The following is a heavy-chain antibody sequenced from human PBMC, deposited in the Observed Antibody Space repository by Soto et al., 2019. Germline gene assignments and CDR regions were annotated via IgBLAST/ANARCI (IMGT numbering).Heavy chain of an antibody. V-gene: IGHV4-30-4*01. D-gene: IGHD6-13*01. J-gene: IGHJ6*02. CDR1: GGSISSGDYY. CDR2: IYYSGST. CDR3: ARVSGIAAAGDYYYYYGMDV. Sequence: QVQLQESGPGLVKPSQTLSLTCTVSGGSISSGDYYWSWIRQPPGKGLEWIGYIYYSGSTYYNPSLKSRVTISVDTSKNQSSLKLSSVTAADTAVYYCARVSGIAAAGDYYYYYGMDVWGQGTTVTVSS.